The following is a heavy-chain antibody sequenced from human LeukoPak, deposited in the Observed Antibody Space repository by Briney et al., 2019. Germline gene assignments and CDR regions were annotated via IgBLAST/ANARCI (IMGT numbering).Heavy chain of an antibody. J-gene: IGHJ5*02. CDR1: VYTLTIYG. D-gene: IGHD2-2*01. Sequence: SVKVSRKASVYTLTIYGISWVRQAPEQGLEGMGWISAYNGNTNHTQKLQGRVTMTTDTSTSTASMELRRLRSDDTAVYHCARESPLQYWTSTSCPLFAPWGQGTLVTVSS. CDR3: ARESPLQYWTSTSCPLFAP. CDR2: ISAYNGNT. V-gene: IGHV1-18*01.